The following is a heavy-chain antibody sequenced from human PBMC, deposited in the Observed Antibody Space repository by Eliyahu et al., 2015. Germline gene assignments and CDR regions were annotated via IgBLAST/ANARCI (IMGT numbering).Heavy chain of an antibody. V-gene: IGHV3-21*01. CDR3: ASGYGDYADY. Sequence: EVQLVXSGGGLVKPGGSLRLSCAXSGFTFSSYSMNWVRQAPGKGLEWVSSISSSSSYIYYADSVKGRFTISRDNAKNSLYLQMNSLRAEDTAVYYCASGYGDYADYWGQGTLVTVSS. D-gene: IGHD4-17*01. CDR2: ISSSSSYI. J-gene: IGHJ4*02. CDR1: GFTFSSYS.